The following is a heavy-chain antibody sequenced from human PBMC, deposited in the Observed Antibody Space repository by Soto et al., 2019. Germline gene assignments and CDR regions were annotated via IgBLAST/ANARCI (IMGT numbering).Heavy chain of an antibody. D-gene: IGHD3-10*01. J-gene: IGHJ6*02. CDR1: GFTFSSYS. CDR2: ISSSSSYI. V-gene: IGHV3-21*01. Sequence: PGGSLRLSCAASGFTFSSYSMNWVRQAPGKGLEWVSSISSSSSYIYYADSVKGRFTISRDNAKNSLYLQMNSLRAEDTAVYYCARDFFEGILWFGELSNTPYYYYGMDVWGQGTTVTVSS. CDR3: ARDFFEGILWFGELSNTPYYYYGMDV.